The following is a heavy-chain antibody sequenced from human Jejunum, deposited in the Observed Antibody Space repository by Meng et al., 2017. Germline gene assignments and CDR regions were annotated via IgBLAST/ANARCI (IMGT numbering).Heavy chain of an antibody. CDR2: LWYDGSNK. J-gene: IGHJ5*01. Sequence: GESLKISCAASGFTFSNHGMHWVRQAPGKGLEWVTGLWYDGSNKNYADSVKGRFTISRDNSKNTLYLDMNNLRPEDTAVYYCARDWRGGQQLFFDSWGQGTLVTVSS. CDR3: ARDWRGGQQLFFDS. V-gene: IGHV3-33*01. CDR1: GFTFSNHG. D-gene: IGHD6-13*01.